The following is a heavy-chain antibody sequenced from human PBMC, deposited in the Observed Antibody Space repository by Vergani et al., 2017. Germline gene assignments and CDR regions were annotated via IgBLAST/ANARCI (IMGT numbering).Heavy chain of an antibody. CDR3: AKGVYCSSTSCYNGGYFQH. CDR1: GFTFSSYA. D-gene: IGHD2-2*01. Sequence: EVQLLESGGGLVQPGGSLRLSCAASGFTFSSYAMSWVRQVPGKGLEWVSGISGSGGNTYYANSVKGRFTISRDNSKNTLYLQMNSLRADDTAVYYCAKGVYCSSTSCYNGGYFQHWGQGTLVTVSS. CDR2: ISGSGGNT. J-gene: IGHJ1*01. V-gene: IGHV3-23*01.